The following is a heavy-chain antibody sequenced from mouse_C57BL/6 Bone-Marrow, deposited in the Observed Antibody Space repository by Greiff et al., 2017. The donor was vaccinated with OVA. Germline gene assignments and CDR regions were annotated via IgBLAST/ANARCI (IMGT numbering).Heavy chain of an antibody. CDR1: GYTFTSYG. CDR2: IYPRSGNT. CDR3: ARNWITTVVATDFDV. V-gene: IGHV1-81*01. J-gene: IGHJ1*03. Sequence: VKLVESGAELARPGASVKLSCKASGYTFTSYGISWVKQRTGQGLEWIGEIYPRSGNTYYNEKFKGKATLTADKSSSTAYMELRSLTSEDSAVYFCARNWITTVVATDFDVWGTGTTVTVSS. D-gene: IGHD1-1*01.